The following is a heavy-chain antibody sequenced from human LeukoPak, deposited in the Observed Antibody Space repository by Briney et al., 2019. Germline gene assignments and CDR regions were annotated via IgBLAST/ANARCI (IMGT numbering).Heavy chain of an antibody. D-gene: IGHD2-21*02. CDR3: ARADIVVVTGTYFDY. V-gene: IGHV1-69*13. Sequence: SVNVSCTASGGTFSGYAISWVRQAPGQGLEWVGGIIPIFGTANYAQKFQGRVTITADESTSTAYMELSSLRSEDTAVYYCARADIVVVTGTYFDYWGQGTLVTVSS. CDR1: GGTFSGYA. CDR2: IIPIFGTA. J-gene: IGHJ4*02.